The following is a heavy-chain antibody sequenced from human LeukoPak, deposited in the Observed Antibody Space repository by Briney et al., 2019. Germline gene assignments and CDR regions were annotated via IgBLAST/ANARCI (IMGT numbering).Heavy chain of an antibody. D-gene: IGHD6-6*01. V-gene: IGHV3-23*01. Sequence: AGGSLRLSCAASGFTFSSYAMSWVRQAPGKGLEWVSAITASGGDTFHADSVKGRFTISRDNSKSTLYLQMNSLRAEDTATYYCAKGTSSSRPYYFDYWGQGTLVAVSS. CDR3: AKGTSSSRPYYFDY. CDR2: ITASGGDT. CDR1: GFTFSSYA. J-gene: IGHJ4*02.